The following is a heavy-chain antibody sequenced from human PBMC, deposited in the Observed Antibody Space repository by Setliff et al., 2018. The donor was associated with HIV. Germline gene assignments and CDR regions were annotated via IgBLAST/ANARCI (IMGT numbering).Heavy chain of an antibody. D-gene: IGHD1-1*01. J-gene: IGHJ4*02. Sequence: PSETLSLTCTVSGDSINSGSYYWSWIRQPPGEGLEWIGYIFYSGSTNYNPSLKSRVTISLDTSKNQFSLKLTSVTAADTAVYYCASAGSGTRAPPRYWGQGTLVTVSS. CDR1: GDSINSGSYY. V-gene: IGHV4-61*01. CDR2: IFYSGST. CDR3: ASAGSGTRAPPRY.